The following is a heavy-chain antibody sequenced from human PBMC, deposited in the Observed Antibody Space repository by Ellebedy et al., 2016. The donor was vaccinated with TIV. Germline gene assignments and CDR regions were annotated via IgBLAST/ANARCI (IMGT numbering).Heavy chain of an antibody. CDR2: IKYDGSET. CDR3: ARWYDDSWTGYYN. V-gene: IGHV3-7*02. Sequence: GESLKISCAASGFSFSTYWMSWLRQAPGKGLEWVANIKYDGSETYYGASVKGRFTISRDNAKKSLYLQMDSLRAEDTAVYYCARWYDDSWTGYYNWGQGTLVTVSS. CDR1: GFSFSTYW. D-gene: IGHD3-3*01. J-gene: IGHJ4*02.